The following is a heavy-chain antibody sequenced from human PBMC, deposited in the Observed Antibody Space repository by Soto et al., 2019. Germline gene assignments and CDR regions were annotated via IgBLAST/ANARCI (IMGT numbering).Heavy chain of an antibody. Sequence: GGSLRLSCAASGFTFSSYWMSWVRQAPGKGLEWVANIKQDGSEKYYVDSVKGRFTISRDNAKNSLYLQMNSLRAEDTAVYYCARSIHGIELAYCGGDCYDDAFDIWGQGTMVTVSS. CDR2: IKQDGSEK. J-gene: IGHJ3*02. D-gene: IGHD2-21*01. V-gene: IGHV3-7*01. CDR1: GFTFSSYW. CDR3: ARSIHGIELAYCGGDCYDDAFDI.